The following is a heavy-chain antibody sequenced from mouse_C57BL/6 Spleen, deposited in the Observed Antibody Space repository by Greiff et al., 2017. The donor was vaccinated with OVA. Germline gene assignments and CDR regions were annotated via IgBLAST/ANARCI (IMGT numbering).Heavy chain of an antibody. Sequence: VQLQQSGPELVKPGASVKISCKASGYTFTDYYMNWVKQSHGKSLEWIGDINPNNGGTSYNQKFKGKATLTVDKSSSTAYMELRSLTSEDSAVYYCAREGGGYETGDWYFDVWGTGTTVTVSS. CDR3: AREGGGYETGDWYFDV. CDR1: GYTFTDYY. V-gene: IGHV1-26*01. D-gene: IGHD2-2*01. J-gene: IGHJ1*03. CDR2: INPNNGGT.